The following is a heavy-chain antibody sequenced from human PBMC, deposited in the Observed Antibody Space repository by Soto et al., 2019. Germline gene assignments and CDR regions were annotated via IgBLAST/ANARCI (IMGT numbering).Heavy chain of an antibody. D-gene: IGHD2-15*01. V-gene: IGHV3-30-3*01. J-gene: IGHJ6*02. CDR3: ARQWDIVVVVAARRSYGMDV. CDR1: GFTFSSYA. CDR2: ISYDGSNK. Sequence: QVQLVESGGGVVQPGRSLRLSCAASGFTFSSYAMHWVRQAPGKGLEWVAVISYDGSNKYYADSVKGRFTISRDNSKNTLYLQMNSLRAEDTALYYCARQWDIVVVVAARRSYGMDVWGQGTTVTVSS.